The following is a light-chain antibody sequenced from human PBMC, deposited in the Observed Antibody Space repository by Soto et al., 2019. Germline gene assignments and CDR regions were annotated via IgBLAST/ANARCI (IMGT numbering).Light chain of an antibody. V-gene: IGLV1-51*02. CDR1: SSNIGNDY. CDR2: ENN. J-gene: IGLJ3*02. Sequence: QSVLTQPPSVSAAPGQKVTISCSGSSSNIGNDYVSWYQQLPGTAPKLLIYENNKRPSGIPDRFSGSKSGTSATLDITGLQTGDEADYYCGTWGGSLWVFGGGTKVTVL. CDR3: GTWGGSLWV.